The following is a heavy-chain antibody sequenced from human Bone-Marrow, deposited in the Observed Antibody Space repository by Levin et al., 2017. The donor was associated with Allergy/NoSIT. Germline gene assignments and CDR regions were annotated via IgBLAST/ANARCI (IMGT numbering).Heavy chain of an antibody. CDR1: GGTFRTFA. V-gene: IGHV1-69*13. J-gene: IGHJ6*02. D-gene: IGHD2/OR15-2a*01. CDR3: ARVGSKNIYSSVGTPREGDIRFYYPMDV. Sequence: WASVKVSCKASGGTFRTFAISWVRQAPGQGLEWLGGIIPMFGSHNPSQKFQGRVTITADESSSTVYMELSGLRSEDTAVYYCARVGSKNIYSSVGTPREGDIRFYYPMDVWGQGTTVIVSS. CDR2: IIPMFGSH.